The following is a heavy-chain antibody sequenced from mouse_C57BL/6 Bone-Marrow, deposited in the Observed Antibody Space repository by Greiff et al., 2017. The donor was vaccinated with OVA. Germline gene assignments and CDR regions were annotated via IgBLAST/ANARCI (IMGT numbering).Heavy chain of an antibody. CDR2: IYPGSGNT. Sequence: VKLMESGAELVRPGASVKLSCKASGYTFTDYYINWVKQRPGQGLEWIARIYPGSGNTYYNEKFKGKATLTAEKSSSTAYMQLSSLTSEDSAVYYCARDYYGSSYWFAYWGQGTLVTVSA. J-gene: IGHJ3*01. CDR1: GYTFTDYY. D-gene: IGHD1-1*01. CDR3: ARDYYGSSYWFAY. V-gene: IGHV1-76*01.